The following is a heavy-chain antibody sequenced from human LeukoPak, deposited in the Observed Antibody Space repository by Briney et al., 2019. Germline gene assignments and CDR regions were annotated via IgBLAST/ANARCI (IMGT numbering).Heavy chain of an antibody. D-gene: IGHD3/OR15-3a*01. CDR3: ARVGFLQFLDWLLGVNDY. CDR2: IRDDGSKT. Sequence: PGGSLRLSCVGSGFTFSSHGLHWVRQAPGKGLEWVAFIRDDGSKTHYADSLKGRFTISRDNSKNTLYLQMNSLRAEDTAVYYCARVGFLQFLDWLLGVNDYGGRGTWVTVPS. J-gene: IGHJ4*02. CDR1: GFTFSSHG. V-gene: IGHV3-30*02.